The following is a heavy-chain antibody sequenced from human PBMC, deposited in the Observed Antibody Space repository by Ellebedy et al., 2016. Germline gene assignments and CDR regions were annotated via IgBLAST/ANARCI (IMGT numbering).Heavy chain of an antibody. D-gene: IGHD2-2*01. CDR2: ISSSSSYI. CDR3: ARGDCSSTSCQHYYYGMDV. CDR1: GFTFSSYS. Sequence: LSLTCAASGFTFSSYSMNWVRQAPGKGLEWASSISSSSSYIYYADSVKGRFTISRDNAKNSLYLQMNSLRAEDTAVYYCARGDCSSTSCQHYYYGMDVWGQGTTVTVSS. J-gene: IGHJ6*02. V-gene: IGHV3-21*01.